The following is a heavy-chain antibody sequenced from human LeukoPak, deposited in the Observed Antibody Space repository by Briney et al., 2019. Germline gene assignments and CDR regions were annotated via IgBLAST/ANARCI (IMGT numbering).Heavy chain of an antibody. CDR1: GYTFTGYY. V-gene: IGHV1-2*02. CDR2: INPHSGGT. J-gene: IGHJ4*02. D-gene: IGHD5-18*01. CDR3: ARVGLGYSYGYLDY. Sequence: ASVKVSCTASGYTFTGYYMRWVRQAPGQGLEWMGWINPHSGGTNFAQTFQGRVTMTRDTSINTAYMELSRLRSDDTAVYYSARVGLGYSYGYLDYWGQGTLVTVSS.